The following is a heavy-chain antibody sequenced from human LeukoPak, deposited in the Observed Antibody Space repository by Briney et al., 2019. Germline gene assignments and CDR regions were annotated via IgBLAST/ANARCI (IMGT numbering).Heavy chain of an antibody. D-gene: IGHD5-24*01. CDR3: TRGDADGYNSNFDY. V-gene: IGHV3-49*03. Sequence: GGSLRLSCTASGFTFGDYAMSWFRQAPGKGLEWVGFIRSKAYGGTTEYAASVKGRFTISRDDSKSIAYLQMNSLKTEDTAAYYCTRGDADGYNSNFDYWGQGTLVTVSS. J-gene: IGHJ4*02. CDR1: GFTFGDYA. CDR2: IRSKAYGGTT.